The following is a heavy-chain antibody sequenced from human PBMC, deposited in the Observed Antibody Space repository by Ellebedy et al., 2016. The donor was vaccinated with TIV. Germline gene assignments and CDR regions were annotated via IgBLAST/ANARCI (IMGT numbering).Heavy chain of an antibody. CDR2: ISGSGGST. V-gene: IGHV3-23*01. CDR1: GFTFSSYA. J-gene: IGHJ4*02. CDR3: AKDQSPWVLAPGYFDY. Sequence: PGGSLTLSCAASGFTFSSYAMSWVRQAPGKGLEWVSAISGSGGSTYYADSVKGRFTISRDNSKNTLYLQMNSLRAEDKAVYYCAKDQSPWVLAPGYFDYWGQGTLVTVSS. D-gene: IGHD1-26*01.